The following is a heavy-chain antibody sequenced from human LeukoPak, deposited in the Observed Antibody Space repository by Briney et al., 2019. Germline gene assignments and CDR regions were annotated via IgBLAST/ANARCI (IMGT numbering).Heavy chain of an antibody. Sequence: PGGSLRLSCAASGFSFISYRMSWVRQAAGKGLEWVANMKQDGSEKYYVDSVKGRFTISRDNAKNSLYLQMNSLRAEDTAVYYCARSYYDFWSGYYQILFDYWGQGTLVTVSS. D-gene: IGHD3-3*01. V-gene: IGHV3-7*01. CDR3: ARSYYDFWSGYYQILFDY. CDR1: GFSFISYR. CDR2: MKQDGSEK. J-gene: IGHJ4*02.